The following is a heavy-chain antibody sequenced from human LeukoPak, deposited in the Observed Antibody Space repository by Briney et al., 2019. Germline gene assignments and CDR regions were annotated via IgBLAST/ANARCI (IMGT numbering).Heavy chain of an antibody. CDR2: IYYSGST. CDR1: GGSISSSSYY. D-gene: IGHD3-10*01. Sequence: SETLSLTCTVSGGSISSSSYYWGWIRQPPGKGLEWIGSIYYSGSTYYNPSLKSRVTISVDTSKNQFSLKLSSVTAADTAVYYCARLQDYGSGSYLNFNVFDYWGQGTLVTVSS. J-gene: IGHJ4*02. V-gene: IGHV4-39*07. CDR3: ARLQDYGSGSYLNFNVFDY.